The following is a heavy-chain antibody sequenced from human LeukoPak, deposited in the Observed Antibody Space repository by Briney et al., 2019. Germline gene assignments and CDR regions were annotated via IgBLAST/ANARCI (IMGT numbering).Heavy chain of an antibody. D-gene: IGHD3-22*01. CDR3: ARGPPTDYYDSSGFYYVFDY. CDR2: INHSGST. Sequence: PSERLSLTCAVYGGSFSGYYWSWIRQPPGKGLEWIGEINHSGSTNYNPSLKSRVTISVDTSKNQFSLKLSSVTAADTAVYFCARGPPTDYYDSSGFYYVFDYWGQATVVTHCS. CDR1: GGSFSGYY. V-gene: IGHV4-34*01. J-gene: IGHJ4*02.